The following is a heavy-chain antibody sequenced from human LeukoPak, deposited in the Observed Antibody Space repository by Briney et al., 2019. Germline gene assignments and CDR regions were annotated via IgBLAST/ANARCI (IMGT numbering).Heavy chain of an antibody. CDR1: GYTFTAYY. CDR3: ARDQGYISFDP. D-gene: IGHD6-19*01. Sequence: ASVKVSCKASGYTFTAYYMHWVRQASGQGLEWMGRINPNSGGTDYAQKFRGRVTMTRDTSITTAYMELSSLISDDTAVYYCARDQGYISFDPWGQGTLVTVSS. CDR2: INPNSGGT. V-gene: IGHV1-2*06. J-gene: IGHJ5*02.